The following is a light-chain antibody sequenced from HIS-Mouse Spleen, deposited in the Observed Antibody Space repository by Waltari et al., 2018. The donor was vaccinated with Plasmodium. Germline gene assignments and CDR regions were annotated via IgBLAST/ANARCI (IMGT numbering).Light chain of an antibody. CDR2: EDS. CDR3: YSTDSSGNHRV. Sequence: SYELTQPPSVSVSPGQTARITCSGDALPKKYAYLYQRKSGQAPGLVIYEDSKRPSGIPWRFSGSSSGTMATLTISGAQVEDEADYYCYSTDSSGNHRVFGGGTKLTVL. J-gene: IGLJ3*02. V-gene: IGLV3-10*01. CDR1: ALPKKY.